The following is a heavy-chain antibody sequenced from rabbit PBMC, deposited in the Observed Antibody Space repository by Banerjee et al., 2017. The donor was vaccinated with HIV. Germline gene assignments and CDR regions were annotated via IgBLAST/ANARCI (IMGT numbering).Heavy chain of an antibody. CDR1: GFDFSGSYW. V-gene: IGHV1S45*01. D-gene: IGHD4-1*01. CDR3: ARDLAGVVGWNFNL. CDR2: INAGSAGSSGST. J-gene: IGHJ4*01. Sequence: QQQLEESGGGLVKPGGTLTLTCKASGFDFSGSYWICWVRQAPGKGLEWIACINAGSAGSSGSTYYASWAKGRFTISKTSSTTVTLQMTSLTAADTATYFCARDLAGVVGWNFNLWGQGTLVTVS.